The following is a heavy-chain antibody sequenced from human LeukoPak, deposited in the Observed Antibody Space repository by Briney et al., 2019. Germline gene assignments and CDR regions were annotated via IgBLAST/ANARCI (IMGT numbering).Heavy chain of an antibody. J-gene: IGHJ4*02. Sequence: PSETLSFTCAVSGVPIASHSWWSWVRQPPGKGLEWIGEIYHSGGANYKPSLKSRVTMSVDTSNNHFSLKLTSVTAADTAVYFCAYNRDFALDNWGQGTLVTVSS. D-gene: IGHD1-14*01. CDR1: GVPIASHSW. V-gene: IGHV4/OR15-8*01. CDR3: AYNRDFALDN. CDR2: IYHSGGA.